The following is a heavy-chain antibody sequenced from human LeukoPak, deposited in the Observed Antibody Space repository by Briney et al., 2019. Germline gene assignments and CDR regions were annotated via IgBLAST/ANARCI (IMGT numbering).Heavy chain of an antibody. CDR1: GYTFTGYY. CDR2: INPNSGGT. J-gene: IGHJ5*02. D-gene: IGHD2-2*01. V-gene: IGHV1-2*02. CDR3: ARGSYYIVVVPAENWFDP. Sequence: ASVKVSCKASGYTFTGYYMHWVRQAPGQGLEWMGWINPNSGGTNYAQKFQGRVTMTRDTSISTAYMELSRLRSDDTAVYYCARGSYYIVVVPAENWFDPWGQGTLVTVSS.